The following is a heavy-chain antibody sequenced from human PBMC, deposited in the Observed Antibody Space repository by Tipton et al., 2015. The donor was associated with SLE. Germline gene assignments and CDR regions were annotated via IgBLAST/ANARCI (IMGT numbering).Heavy chain of an antibody. CDR1: GDPITSSSYY. CDR3: AREDGAVTDRGHFAK. J-gene: IGHJ4*02. Sequence: LRLSCTVSGDPITSSSYYWGWIRQPAGKGLEWIGRLYTTGSTYYNPSLKSRVSMSVDTSKNQFSLRLSSVTAADTAVYYCAREDGAVTDRGHFAKWGQGTLVTVSS. D-gene: IGHD2-8*02. CDR2: LYTTGST. V-gene: IGHV4-61*02.